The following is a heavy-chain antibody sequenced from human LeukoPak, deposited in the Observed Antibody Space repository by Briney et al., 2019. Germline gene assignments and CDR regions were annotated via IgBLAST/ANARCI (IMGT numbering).Heavy chain of an antibody. Sequence: ASVKVSCKASGYTFTSYGISWVRQAPGQGLDWMGWISAYNGNTNYAQKLEGRVTMTTDTSTSTAYMELRSLRSDDTAVYYCARVGYCSSTSCYAPWFDPWGQGTLVTVSS. CDR3: ARVGYCSSTSCYAPWFDP. CDR2: ISAYNGNT. J-gene: IGHJ5*02. CDR1: GYTFTSYG. D-gene: IGHD2-2*01. V-gene: IGHV1-18*01.